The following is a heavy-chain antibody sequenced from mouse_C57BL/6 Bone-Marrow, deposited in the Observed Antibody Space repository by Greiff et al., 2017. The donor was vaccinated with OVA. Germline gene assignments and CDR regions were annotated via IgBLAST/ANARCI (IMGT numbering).Heavy chain of an antibody. CDR3: AKKGYGSPYAMDD. J-gene: IGHJ4*01. Sequence: VQGVESGPGLVQPSQSLSITCTVSGFSLTSYGVHWVRQSPGKGLEWLGVIWRGGSTDYNAAFMSRLSITKDNAKSQVFFKMNSLQADDTAIYYCAKKGYGSPYAMDDWGQGTSVTVSS. D-gene: IGHD1-1*01. V-gene: IGHV2-5*01. CDR2: IWRGGST. CDR1: GFSLTSYG.